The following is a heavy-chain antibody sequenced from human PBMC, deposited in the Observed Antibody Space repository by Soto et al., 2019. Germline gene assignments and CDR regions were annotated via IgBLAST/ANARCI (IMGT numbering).Heavy chain of an antibody. CDR3: AQVRGIVGATGYFEH. Sequence: EVHLLESGGGLVQPGGSLRLSCTASGFIFKNYAMAWVRQSPGKGLEWVSGLSGNGGSAYYADSVKGRFTISRDNSDNTLYLQTRSLRDEDTAVYYCAQVRGIVGATGYFEHWGQGTLVTVSS. D-gene: IGHD1-26*01. CDR1: GFIFKNYA. J-gene: IGHJ1*01. CDR2: LSGNGGSA. V-gene: IGHV3-23*01.